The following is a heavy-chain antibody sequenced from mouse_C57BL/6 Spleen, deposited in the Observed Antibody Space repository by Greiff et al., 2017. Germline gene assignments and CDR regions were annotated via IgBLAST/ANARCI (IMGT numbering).Heavy chain of an antibody. CDR3: ARGGNYIDY. CDR2: ISDGGSYT. J-gene: IGHJ2*01. V-gene: IGHV5-4*01. CDR1: GFTFSSYA. Sequence: DVHLVESGGGLVKPGGSLKLSCAASGFTFSSYAMSWVRQTPEKRLEWVATISDGGSYTYYPDNVKGRFTISRDNAKNNLYLQMSHLKSEDTAMYYCARGGNYIDYWGQGTTLTVSS.